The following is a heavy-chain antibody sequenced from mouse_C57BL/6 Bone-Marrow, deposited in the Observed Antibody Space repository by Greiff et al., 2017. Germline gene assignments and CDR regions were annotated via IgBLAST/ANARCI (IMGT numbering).Heavy chain of an antibody. J-gene: IGHJ2*01. CDR2: IWWVDDK. Sequence: QVTLKVSGPGILQPSQTLSLTCSFSGFSLSTFGMGVGWIRQPSGQGLEWLAHIWWVDDKYYNPSLKSRLTISKDTSKNQVFLKIANVDSADTATYYCARVGYGSSWNFDYWGQGTTLTVSS. V-gene: IGHV8-8*01. CDR3: ARVGYGSSWNFDY. D-gene: IGHD1-1*01. CDR1: GFSLSTFGMG.